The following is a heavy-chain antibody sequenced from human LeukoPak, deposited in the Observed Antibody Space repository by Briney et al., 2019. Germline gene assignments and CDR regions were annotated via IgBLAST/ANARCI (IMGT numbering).Heavy chain of an antibody. CDR3: ATSRRWLQYSDY. CDR2: INPSGTNT. CDR1: AYSFTKYF. J-gene: IGHJ4*02. Sequence: ASVKVSCKASAYSFTKYFIHWVRQAPGQGLEWMGIINPSGTNTAFAQTFQGRVTMTRDTSTNTVYMELSGLRSEDTAVYYCATSRRWLQYSDYWGQGTLVTVSS. D-gene: IGHD5-12*01. V-gene: IGHV1-46*01.